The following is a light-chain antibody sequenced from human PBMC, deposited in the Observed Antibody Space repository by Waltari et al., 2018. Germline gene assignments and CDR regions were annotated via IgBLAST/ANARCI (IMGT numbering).Light chain of an antibody. J-gene: IGLJ1*01. CDR1: SSNIGSNS. CDR3: ATWDDSLGGFYV. Sequence: QSVLTQSSPTSGTPGQRVSISCSGTSSNIGSNSVYWYQHLPGAAPKLLIDASDQGPSGVPDRFSGSKSGTSASLAISGLRSEDEADYYCATWDDSLGGFYVFGTGTKVTVL. V-gene: IGLV1-47*01. CDR2: ASD.